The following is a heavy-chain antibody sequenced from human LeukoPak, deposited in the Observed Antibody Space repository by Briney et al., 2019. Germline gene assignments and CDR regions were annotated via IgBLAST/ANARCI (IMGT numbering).Heavy chain of an antibody. Sequence: GASVKVSCKASGYTFTSYGISWVRQAPGQGLEWMGRIIPIFGTANYAQKFQGRVTITTDESTSTAYMELSSLRSEDTAVYYCARESMSALVYAFDAWGQGTLVTVSS. D-gene: IGHD2-8*01. CDR3: ARESMSALVYAFDA. V-gene: IGHV1-69*05. J-gene: IGHJ4*02. CDR1: GYTFTSYG. CDR2: IIPIFGTA.